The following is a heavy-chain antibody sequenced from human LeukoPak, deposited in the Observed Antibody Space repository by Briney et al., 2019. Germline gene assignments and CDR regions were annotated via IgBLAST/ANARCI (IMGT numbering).Heavy chain of an antibody. CDR1: GFTFSSYS. Sequence: GGSLRLSCAGSGFTFSSYSMNWVRQAPGKGLEWVSSITSSNNYIYYADSVKGRFTISRDNAKNSLYLQMNSLRAEDTAVYYCAKRGIAAAASFDYWGQGTLVTVSS. CDR2: ITSSNNYI. J-gene: IGHJ4*02. D-gene: IGHD6-13*01. CDR3: AKRGIAAAASFDY. V-gene: IGHV3-21*01.